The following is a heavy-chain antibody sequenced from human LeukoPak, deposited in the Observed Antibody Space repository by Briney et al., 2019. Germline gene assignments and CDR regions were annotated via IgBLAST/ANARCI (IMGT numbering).Heavy chain of an antibody. Sequence: GGSLRLSCAASGFTFSTYGMHWVRQAPGKGLEWVSSISSSSSYIYYADSVKGRFTISRDNAKNSLYLQMNSLRAEDTAVYYCARVDPLDAFDIWGQGTMVTVSS. J-gene: IGHJ3*02. CDR2: ISSSSSYI. V-gene: IGHV3-21*01. CDR3: ARVDPLDAFDI. CDR1: GFTFSTYG.